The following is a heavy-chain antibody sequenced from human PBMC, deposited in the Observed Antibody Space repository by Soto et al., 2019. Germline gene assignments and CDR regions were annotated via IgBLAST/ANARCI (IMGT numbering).Heavy chain of an antibody. CDR3: ARNTAMVSINWFDP. CDR2: ISSSSSYT. CDR1: GLTFSDYY. D-gene: IGHD5-18*01. V-gene: IGHV3-11*06. J-gene: IGHJ5*02. Sequence: GGSLRLSCAASGLTFSDYYMSWIRQAPGKGLEWVSYISSSSSYTNYADSVKGRFTISRDNAKNSLYLQMNSLRAEDTAVYYCARNTAMVSINWFDPWGQGTLVTVSS.